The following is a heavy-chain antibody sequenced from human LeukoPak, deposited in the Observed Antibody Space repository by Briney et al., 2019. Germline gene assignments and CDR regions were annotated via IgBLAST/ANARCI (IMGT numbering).Heavy chain of an antibody. V-gene: IGHV4-39*01. CDR1: GGSISSSSYY. CDR2: IYYSGST. Sequence: SETLSLTCTVSGGSISSSSYYWGWIRQPPGKGLEWIGSIYYSGSTYYNPSLKSRVTISVDTSKNQFSLKLSSVTAADTAVYYCARVYYDSSSYFAYWGPGTLVTVSS. D-gene: IGHD3-22*01. CDR3: ARVYYDSSSYFAY. J-gene: IGHJ4*02.